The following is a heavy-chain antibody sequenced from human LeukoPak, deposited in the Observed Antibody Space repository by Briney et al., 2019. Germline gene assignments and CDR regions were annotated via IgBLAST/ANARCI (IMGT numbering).Heavy chain of an antibody. CDR2: IYYSGST. CDR3: AKGRRDGYKPPLPLYFGY. D-gene: IGHD5-24*01. CDR1: GGSISSSSYY. Sequence: SETLSLTCTVSGGSISSSSYYWGWIRQPPGKGLEWIGSIYYSGSTYYNPSLESRVTISVDTSKNQFSLKLSSVTAADTAVYYCAKGRRDGYKPPLPLYFGYWGQGTLVTVSS. V-gene: IGHV4-39*01. J-gene: IGHJ4*02.